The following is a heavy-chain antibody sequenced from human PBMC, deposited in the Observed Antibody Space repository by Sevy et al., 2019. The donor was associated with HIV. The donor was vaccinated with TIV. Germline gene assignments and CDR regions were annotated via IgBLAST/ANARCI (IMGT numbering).Heavy chain of an antibody. D-gene: IGHD1-26*01. CDR3: ARGGGWEFVSVDNWFDP. Sequence: GGSLRLSCAASGFTFSSYAMSWVRQAPEKGLEWVSTLGGSGDNTYYADSVKGRFTISSDNSKKKLYLQMNNLRAEDTAVYYCARGGGWEFVSVDNWFDPWGQGTLVTVSS. J-gene: IGHJ5*02. V-gene: IGHV3-23*01. CDR1: GFTFSSYA. CDR2: LGGSGDNT.